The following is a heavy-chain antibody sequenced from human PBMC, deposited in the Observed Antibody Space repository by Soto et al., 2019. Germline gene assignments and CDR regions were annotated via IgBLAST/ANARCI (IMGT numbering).Heavy chain of an antibody. CDR3: AQDLSRSIAAAGTRPAPY. Sequence: EVQLLESGGGLVQPGGSLRLSCAASGFTFSSYAMSWVRQAPGKGLEWVSAISGSGGSTYYADSVKGRFTISRDNCQNTLYLQMSSLRAEDTAVYYCAQDLSRSIAAAGTRPAPYWGQGTLVTVCS. D-gene: IGHD6-13*01. J-gene: IGHJ4*02. V-gene: IGHV3-23*01. CDR1: GFTFSSYA. CDR2: ISGSGGST.